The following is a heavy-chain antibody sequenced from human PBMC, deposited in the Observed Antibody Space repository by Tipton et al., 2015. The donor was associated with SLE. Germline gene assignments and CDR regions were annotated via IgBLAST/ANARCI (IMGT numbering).Heavy chain of an antibody. CDR2: ISGSGGST. D-gene: IGHD6-19*01. V-gene: IGHV3-23*01. Sequence: LSLTCAVYGGSFSGYYWSWVRQAPGKGLGWVSAISGSGGSTYYADSVKGRLTISRDNSKNTLYLQMNSRRAEDTAVYYCAKGAAGAVVDAFEIWGQGTMVTVSA. CDR3: AKGAAGAVVDAFEI. J-gene: IGHJ3*02. CDR1: GGSFSGYY.